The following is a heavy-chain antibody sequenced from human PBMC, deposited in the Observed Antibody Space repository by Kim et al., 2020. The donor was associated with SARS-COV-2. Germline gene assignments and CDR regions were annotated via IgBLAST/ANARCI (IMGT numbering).Heavy chain of an antibody. V-gene: IGHV4-59*09. CDR3: ARGGSWVDP. Sequence: GSTNYNPACKRRVTISLDTSKNQFSLKLSCVTAADTALYYCARGGSWVDPWGQGTLVTVSS. J-gene: IGHJ5*02. CDR2: GST.